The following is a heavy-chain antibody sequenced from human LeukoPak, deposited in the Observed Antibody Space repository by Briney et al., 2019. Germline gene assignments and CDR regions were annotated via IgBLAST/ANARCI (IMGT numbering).Heavy chain of an antibody. J-gene: IGHJ3*02. D-gene: IGHD1-26*01. CDR2: IYYSGST. CDR3: ARPLSGGVGATYGAFDI. Sequence: PSETLSLTCTVSGGSISGSSYYWGWIRQPPGKGLEWIGSIYYSGSTYYNPSLKSRVTISVDTSKNQFSLKLSSVTAADTAVYYCARPLSGGVGATYGAFDIWGQGTMVTVSS. CDR1: GGSISGSSYY. V-gene: IGHV4-39*01.